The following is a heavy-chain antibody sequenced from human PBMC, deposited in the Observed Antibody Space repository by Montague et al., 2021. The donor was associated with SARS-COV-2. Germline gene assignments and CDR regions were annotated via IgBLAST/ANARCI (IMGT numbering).Heavy chain of an antibody. CDR3: AKRGEFDF. CDR2: IIGSGGNT. J-gene: IGHJ4*02. D-gene: IGHD3-16*01. Sequence: SLRLSCAASGFTFTISAMSWVRQAPGKGLEWVATIIGSGGNTFYGDSVKGRLTISRDNSKNMVFLQMNSLRAEDTAIYYCAKRGEFDFWGRGTLVTVSS. V-gene: IGHV3-23*01. CDR1: GFTFTISA.